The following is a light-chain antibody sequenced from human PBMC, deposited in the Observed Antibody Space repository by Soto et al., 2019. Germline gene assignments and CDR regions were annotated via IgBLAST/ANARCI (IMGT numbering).Light chain of an antibody. CDR2: GAS. Sequence: EIVLTQSPGTLSLSPGERATLSCRASQSVSSTYLAWYQQKPGQAPRLLIYGASNMATGIPDWFSGSGSGTDFTLTISRLEPEDFTVYYCKQYGSSPPAWTFGQGTKVEIK. V-gene: IGKV3-20*01. CDR3: KQYGSSPPAWT. CDR1: QSVSSTY. J-gene: IGKJ1*01.